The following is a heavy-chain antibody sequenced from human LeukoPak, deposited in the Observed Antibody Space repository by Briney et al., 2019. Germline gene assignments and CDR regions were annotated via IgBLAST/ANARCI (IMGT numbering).Heavy chain of an antibody. CDR2: MNPNSGNT. D-gene: IGHD6-13*01. Sequence: GASVKVSCKASGYTFTSYDINWVRQATGQGLEWMGWMNPNSGNTGYAQKFQGRVTMTRNTSISTAYMELSSLRSEDTAVYYCARVGTIAAAGTGWFDPWGQGTLVTVSS. V-gene: IGHV1-8*01. J-gene: IGHJ5*02. CDR1: GYTFTSYD. CDR3: ARVGTIAAAGTGWFDP.